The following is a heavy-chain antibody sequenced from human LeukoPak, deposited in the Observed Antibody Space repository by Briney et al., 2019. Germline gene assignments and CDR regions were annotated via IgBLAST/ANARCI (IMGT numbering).Heavy chain of an antibody. CDR3: VRVKGSYFDY. CDR1: GFPLSSYS. Sequence: GGSLRLSCAASGFPLSSYSINWVRQVPGKGLEWVSYISSSGSAIYYVDSVKGRFTVSRDNAKNSLFLQMNSPRAEDTAVYYCVRVKGSYFDYWGQGALVTVSS. CDR2: ISSSGSAI. D-gene: IGHD2-15*01. J-gene: IGHJ4*02. V-gene: IGHV3-48*01.